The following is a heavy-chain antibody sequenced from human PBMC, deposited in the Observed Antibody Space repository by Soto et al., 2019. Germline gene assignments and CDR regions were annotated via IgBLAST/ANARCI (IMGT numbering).Heavy chain of an antibody. J-gene: IGHJ4*02. CDR2: INPNSGGT. Sequence: ASVKVSCKASGYTFTGYYMHWVRQAPGQGLEWMGWINPNSGGTNYAQKFQGRVTMTRDTSISTAYMELSRLRSDDTAVYYCARVGPPIAVAGTGPDYWGQGTLVTVSS. CDR3: ARVGPPIAVAGTGPDY. V-gene: IGHV1-2*02. D-gene: IGHD6-19*01. CDR1: GYTFTGYY.